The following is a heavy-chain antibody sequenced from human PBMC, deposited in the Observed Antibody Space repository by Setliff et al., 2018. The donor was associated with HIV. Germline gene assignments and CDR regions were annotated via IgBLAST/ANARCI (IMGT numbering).Heavy chain of an antibody. Sequence: ASVKVSCKASGYTFTTNGISWVRQAPGQGLEWMGWINTYNSQTNYAHKLQGRVTMTADTSTNTAYMDLKSLRSDDTAVYCCARVSLEVDYDFRQGYYYYYMDVWGKGTTVTVSS. CDR3: ARVSLEVDYDFRQGYYYYYMDV. CDR1: GYTFTTNG. CDR2: INTYNSQT. J-gene: IGHJ6*03. D-gene: IGHD3-22*01. V-gene: IGHV1-18*01.